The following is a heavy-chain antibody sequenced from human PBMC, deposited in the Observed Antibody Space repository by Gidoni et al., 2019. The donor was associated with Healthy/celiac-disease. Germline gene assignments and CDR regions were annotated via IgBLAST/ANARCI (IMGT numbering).Heavy chain of an antibody. D-gene: IGHD6-19*01. V-gene: IGHV3-9*01. CDR1: GFTFDDYA. CDR3: AKEHEQWLWGTLTDY. CDR2: ISWNSGSI. J-gene: IGHJ4*02. Sequence: EVQLVESGGGLVQPGRSLRLSCAASGFTFDDYAMHWVRQAPGKGLEWVSGISWNSGSIGYADSVKGRFTISRDNAKNSLYLQMNSLRAEDTALYYCAKEHEQWLWGTLTDYWGQGTLVAVSS.